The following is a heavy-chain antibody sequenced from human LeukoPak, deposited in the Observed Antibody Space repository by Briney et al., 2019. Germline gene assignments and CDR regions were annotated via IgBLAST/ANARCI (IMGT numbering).Heavy chain of an antibody. J-gene: IGHJ4*02. CDR3: AKDPIDTAMVTVHFDY. D-gene: IGHD5-18*01. Sequence: GSLRLSRAASGFTFSSYAMSWVRQAPGKGLEWVSAISGGGGSTYYADSVKGRFTISRDNSKNTLYLQMNSLRAEDTAVYYCAKDPIDTAMVTVHFDYWGQGTLVTVSS. V-gene: IGHV3-23*01. CDR1: GFTFSSYA. CDR2: ISGGGGST.